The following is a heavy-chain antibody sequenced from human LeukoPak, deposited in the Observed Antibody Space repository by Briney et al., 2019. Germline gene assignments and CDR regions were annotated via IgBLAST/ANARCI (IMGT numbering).Heavy chain of an antibody. J-gene: IGHJ3*02. Sequence: SGGSLRLSCAASGFTFSGYWIHWVRQAPGKGLVWVSRINSDGSSTSYADSVKGRFTISRDNAKNTLYLQMNSLRAEDTAVYYCARPSGSYYYDAFDIWGQGTMVTVSS. CDR3: ARPSGSYYYDAFDI. D-gene: IGHD3-10*01. CDR2: INSDGSST. V-gene: IGHV3-74*01. CDR1: GFTFSGYW.